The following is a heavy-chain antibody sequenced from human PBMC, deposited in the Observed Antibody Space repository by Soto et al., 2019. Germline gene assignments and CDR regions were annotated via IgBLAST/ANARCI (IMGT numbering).Heavy chain of an antibody. J-gene: IGHJ4*02. V-gene: IGHV3-30*18. CDR3: AKDHRSIGSDFWSGYSPFDY. Sequence: PGGSLRLSCAASGFTFSSYGMHWVRQAPGKGLEWVAVISYDGSNKYYADSVKGRFTISRDNSKNTLYLQMNSLRAEDTAVYYCAKDHRSIGSDFWSGYSPFDYWGQGTLVTVSS. CDR2: ISYDGSNK. D-gene: IGHD3-3*01. CDR1: GFTFSSYG.